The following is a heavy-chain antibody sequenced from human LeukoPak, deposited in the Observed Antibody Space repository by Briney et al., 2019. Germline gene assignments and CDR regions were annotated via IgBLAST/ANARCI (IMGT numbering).Heavy chain of an antibody. CDR1: GFTFSSYG. Sequence: GGSLRLSCAASGFTFSSYGMHWVRQAPGKGLEGVAVISYDGSNKYYADSVKGRFTISRDNAKNSLYLQMNSLRAEDTAVYYCASRAGYTGSWSAFDYWGQGTLVTVSS. CDR2: ISYDGSNK. CDR3: ASRAGYTGSWSAFDY. D-gene: IGHD6-13*01. V-gene: IGHV3-30*03. J-gene: IGHJ4*02.